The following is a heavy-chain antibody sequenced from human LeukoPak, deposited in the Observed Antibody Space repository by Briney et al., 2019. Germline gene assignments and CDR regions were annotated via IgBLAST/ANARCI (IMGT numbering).Heavy chain of an antibody. CDR2: ISSRGDST. J-gene: IGHJ4*02. CDR1: GFIFSNYA. CDR3: VKGPRPDITVAHTVES. Sequence: GGSLILSCAASGFIFSNYAMSWVRQVPGRGLKWVSTISSRGDSTYVADSVKGRFTISRDNSKNSLYLQMNTVRAEDTAVYYCVKGPRPDITVAHTVESWGQGTLVTVSS. V-gene: IGHV3-23*01. D-gene: IGHD6-19*01.